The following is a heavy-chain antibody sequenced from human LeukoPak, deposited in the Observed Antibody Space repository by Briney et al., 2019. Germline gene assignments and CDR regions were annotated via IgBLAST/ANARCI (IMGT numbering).Heavy chain of an antibody. CDR1: GGSISSSSYY. Sequence: SETLSVTCTVSGGSISSSSYYWGWIRQPPGKGLEWIGSIYYSGSTYYNPSLKSRVTISVDTSKNQFSLKLSSVTAADTAVYYCARPITMVRGVTYGMDVWGQGTTVTVSS. CDR2: IYYSGST. D-gene: IGHD3-10*01. V-gene: IGHV4-39*01. CDR3: ARPITMVRGVTYGMDV. J-gene: IGHJ6*02.